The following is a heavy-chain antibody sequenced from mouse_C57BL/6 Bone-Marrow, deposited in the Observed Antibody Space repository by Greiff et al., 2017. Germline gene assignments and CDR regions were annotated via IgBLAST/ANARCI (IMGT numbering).Heavy chain of an antibody. Sequence: VQLQQSGPELVKPGASVKLSCKASGYTFTSYDINWVKQRPGQGLGWIGWIYPRDGSTKYNEKFKGKATLTVDTSSSTAYMELHSLTSEDSAVYFYARDYGSSYWYFDVWGTGTTVTVSS. D-gene: IGHD1-1*01. J-gene: IGHJ1*03. V-gene: IGHV1-85*01. CDR2: IYPRDGST. CDR1: GYTFTSYD. CDR3: ARDYGSSYWYFDV.